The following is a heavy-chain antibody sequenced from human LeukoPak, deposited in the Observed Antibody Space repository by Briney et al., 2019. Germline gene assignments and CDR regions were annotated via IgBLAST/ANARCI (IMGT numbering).Heavy chain of an antibody. V-gene: IGHV3-23*01. Sequence: TGGSLRLSCAASGFTFSSYAMHWVRQAPGKGLEWVAGIGGSGRSTYYAGAVEGRFTISRGNSKNTVDLQMSGLRAEDTAIYYCAKPYYHDDSGSWGQGTRVTVSS. CDR1: GFTFSSYA. CDR2: IGGSGRST. D-gene: IGHD3-22*01. J-gene: IGHJ5*02. CDR3: AKPYYHDDSGS.